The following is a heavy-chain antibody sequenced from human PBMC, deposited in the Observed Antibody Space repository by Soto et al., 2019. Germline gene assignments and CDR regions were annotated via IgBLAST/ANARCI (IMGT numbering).Heavy chain of an antibody. CDR3: ARTSPVAGACDY. CDR1: GGSISGYY. CDR2: IYYST. Sequence: QVQLQESGPALVKPSETLSLTCTVSGGSISGYYWSWIRQPPGKGLEWIGYIYYSTNDNPYLKSRVTISLATSENQLSLNLTSVTAADTAVYYCARTSPVAGACDYWGQGTLVTVSS. D-gene: IGHD6-19*01. J-gene: IGHJ4*02. V-gene: IGHV4-59*01.